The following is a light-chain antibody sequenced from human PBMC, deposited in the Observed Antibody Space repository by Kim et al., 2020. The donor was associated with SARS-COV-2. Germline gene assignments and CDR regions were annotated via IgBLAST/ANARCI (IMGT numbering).Light chain of an antibody. V-gene: IGLV1-44*01. CDR2: RNN. Sequence: ELTQPPSASGTPGQRVTISCSGSNSNIGVNTVNWYQQFPGPAPKLLIYRNNQRPSGVPDRFSGSKSGPTASLARSGLLSEDEADYYCATWDASLNAWV. J-gene: IGLJ3*02. CDR3: ATWDASLNAWV. CDR1: NSNIGVNT.